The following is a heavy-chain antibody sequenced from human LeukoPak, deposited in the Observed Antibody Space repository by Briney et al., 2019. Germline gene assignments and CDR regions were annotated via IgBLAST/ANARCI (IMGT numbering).Heavy chain of an antibody. Sequence: GGSLRLSCAASGFIFSTYEMNWVRRAPGKGLEWVSSISSSSSYIYYADSVKGRFTISRDNAKNSLYLQMNSLRAEDTAVYYCARDNPTSNYYDSSGKYRGDYWGQGTLVTVSS. V-gene: IGHV3-21*01. CDR2: ISSSSSYI. D-gene: IGHD3-22*01. J-gene: IGHJ4*02. CDR3: ARDNPTSNYYDSSGKYRGDY. CDR1: GFIFSTYE.